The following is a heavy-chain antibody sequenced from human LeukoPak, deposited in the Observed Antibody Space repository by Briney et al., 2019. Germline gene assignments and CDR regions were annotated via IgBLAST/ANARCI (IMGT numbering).Heavy chain of an antibody. CDR2: FIDYTGDT. V-gene: IGHV4-34*01. Sequence: PPGTLPLTCLVYVGPSTVYFGTGIRRSPGKGREWIGEFIDYTGDTNYNPSLNSRVSISLEKSKNQFSLELRSVPAADTAVYYCARGRIAKIVVVHSFSYGMDVWGQGTTVAVSS. CDR3: ARGRIAKIVVVHSFSYGMDV. D-gene: IGHD3-22*01. CDR1: VGPSTVYF. J-gene: IGHJ6*02.